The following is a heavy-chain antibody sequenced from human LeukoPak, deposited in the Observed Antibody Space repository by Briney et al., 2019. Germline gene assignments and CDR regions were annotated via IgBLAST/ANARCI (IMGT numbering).Heavy chain of an antibody. CDR2: IRSKAYGGTT. J-gene: IGHJ4*02. CDR3: TRGPLTYYYDSSGYYSAY. V-gene: IGHV3-49*04. Sequence: GGSLRLSCTASGFTFGDYAMSWARQAPGKGLEWVGFIRSKAYGGTTEYAASVKGRFTISRDDYKSIAYLQMNSLKTEDTAVYYCTRGPLTYYYDSSGYYSAYWGQGTLVTVSS. D-gene: IGHD3-22*01. CDR1: GFTFGDYA.